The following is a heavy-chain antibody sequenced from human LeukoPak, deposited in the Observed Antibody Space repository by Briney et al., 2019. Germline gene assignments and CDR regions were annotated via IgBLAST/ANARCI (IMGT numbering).Heavy chain of an antibody. CDR2: IRYDGSNK. D-gene: IGHD2-21*01. Sequence: GGSLRLSCAASGFTFSSYSMNWVRQAPGKGLEWVAFIRYDGSNKYYADSVKGRFTISRDNSKNTLYLQMNSLRAEDTAVYYCAKSTGSTPTHTLDYWGQGTLVTVSS. J-gene: IGHJ4*02. CDR1: GFTFSSYS. V-gene: IGHV3-30*02. CDR3: AKSTGSTPTHTLDY.